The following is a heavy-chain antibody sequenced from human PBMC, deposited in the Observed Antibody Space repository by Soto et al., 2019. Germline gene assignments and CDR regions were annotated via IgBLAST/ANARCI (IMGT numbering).Heavy chain of an antibody. CDR2: IHPADSDT. CDR1: GYRFTTSW. J-gene: IGHJ5*02. D-gene: IGHD6-25*01. V-gene: IGHV5-51*01. CDR3: ARGISGRSAADYFDP. Sequence: EVQLVQSGAEVKKAGESLKISCKGSGYRFTTSWIPWVRQMPGKGLEWMGVIHPADSDTTYSPSFQGQVTISPDMSISTAYLRWRSLKASDTAIYYCARGISGRSAADYFDPWGQGTLVTVSS.